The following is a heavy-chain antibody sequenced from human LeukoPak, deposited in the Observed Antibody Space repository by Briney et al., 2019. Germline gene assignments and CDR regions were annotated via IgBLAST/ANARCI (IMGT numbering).Heavy chain of an antibody. CDR2: IKQDGSET. D-gene: IGHD2/OR15-2a*01. J-gene: IGHJ4*02. Sequence: PGGSLRLSCAASGFTFSDYWMIWVRQAPGKGPEWVANIKQDGSETYYVDSVKGRFTISRDNAKNLLFLQMNSLRAEDTAVYYCPNGIYGTSYWGQGTLVTVSS. CDR1: GFTFSDYW. V-gene: IGHV3-7*01. CDR3: PNGIYGTSY.